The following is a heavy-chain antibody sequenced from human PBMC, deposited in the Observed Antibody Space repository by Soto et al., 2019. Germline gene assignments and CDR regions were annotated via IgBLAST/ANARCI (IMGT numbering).Heavy chain of an antibody. J-gene: IGHJ6*02. V-gene: IGHV4-4*02. CDR3: ARANPNTSYDFWSGYYQYYYYYYGMDV. CDR1: GGSISSSNW. Sequence: QVQLQESGPGLVKPSGTLSLTCAVSGGSISSSNWWSWVRQPPGKGLEWIGEIYHSGSTNYNPSLKSRVTISVDKSKNQFSLKLSSVTDADTAVYYCARANPNTSYDFWSGYYQYYYYYYGMDVWGQGTTVTVSS. CDR2: IYHSGST. D-gene: IGHD3-3*01.